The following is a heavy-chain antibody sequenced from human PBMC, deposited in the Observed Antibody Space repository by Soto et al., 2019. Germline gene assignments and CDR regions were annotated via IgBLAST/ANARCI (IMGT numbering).Heavy chain of an antibody. Sequence: GGSLRLSCAASGFTFSSYAMSWVRQAPGKGLEWVSAISGSGGSTYYADSVKGRFTISRDNSKNTLYLQMNSLRAEDTAVYYCAKDHGPDYGGNSAFDIWGQGTMVTVSS. J-gene: IGHJ3*02. CDR1: GFTFSSYA. CDR3: AKDHGPDYGGNSAFDI. V-gene: IGHV3-23*01. CDR2: ISGSGGST. D-gene: IGHD4-17*01.